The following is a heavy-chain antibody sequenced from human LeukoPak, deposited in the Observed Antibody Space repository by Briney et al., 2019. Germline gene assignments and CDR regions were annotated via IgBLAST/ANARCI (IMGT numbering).Heavy chain of an antibody. V-gene: IGHV1-46*01. CDR3: ARAEGITAEEGD. D-gene: IGHD6-13*01. CDR2: IKPGGGDT. Sequence: GASVKVSCKAPGYTFTTYYMHWVRHAPGHGLEWIGLIKPGGGDTIYAQKFQGRVTMTRDTSTSTVYLDLSSLRSEDTAVYYCARAEGITAEEGDWGQGTLVTVSS. J-gene: IGHJ4*02. CDR1: GYTFTTYY.